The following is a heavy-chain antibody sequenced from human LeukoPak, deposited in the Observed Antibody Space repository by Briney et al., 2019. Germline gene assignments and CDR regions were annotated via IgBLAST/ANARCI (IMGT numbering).Heavy chain of an antibody. CDR1: GVTFSNYW. J-gene: IGHJ4*02. CDR2: INSDGSST. D-gene: IGHD6-19*01. Sequence: GGTLTLTCAAYGVTFSNYWRYWVRQAPGKGLVWVSRINSDGSSTSYADSVKGRFTVSRDNANSTLYLQINSLRAEDTAVSYCATASYSSGWYFFDYCGQGTLVTVSS. CDR3: ATASYSSGWYFFDY. V-gene: IGHV3-74*01.